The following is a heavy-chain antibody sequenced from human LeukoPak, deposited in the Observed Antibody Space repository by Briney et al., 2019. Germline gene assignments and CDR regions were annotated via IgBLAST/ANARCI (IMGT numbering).Heavy chain of an antibody. J-gene: IGHJ4*02. CDR2: INPNSGGT. D-gene: IGHD4-17*01. CDR1: GYTFTGYY. V-gene: IGHV1-2*02. CDR3: ARYSYGDYALDY. Sequence: ASVKDSCKAPGYTFTGYYMHWVRQAPGQGLEWMGWINPNSGGTNYAQKFQGRVTMTRDTSISTAYMELSRLRSDDTAVYYCARYSYGDYALDYWGQGTLVTVSS.